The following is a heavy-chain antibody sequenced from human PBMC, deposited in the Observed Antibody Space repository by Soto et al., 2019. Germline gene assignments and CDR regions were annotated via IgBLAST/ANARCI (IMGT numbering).Heavy chain of an antibody. V-gene: IGHV1-69*12. J-gene: IGHJ1*01. Sequence: QVQLVQSGAEVKKPGSSVKVSCKASGGTFISHAITWVRQAPGQGLEWMGGIIPVFGTANYAQKFQGRVTITADESTNTAFMELRSLRFEDTAVYYCGRGLDYYDSGGYPSFHHWGQGTLVNVSS. CDR2: IIPVFGTA. CDR3: GRGLDYYDSGGYPSFHH. D-gene: IGHD3-22*01. CDR1: GGTFISHA.